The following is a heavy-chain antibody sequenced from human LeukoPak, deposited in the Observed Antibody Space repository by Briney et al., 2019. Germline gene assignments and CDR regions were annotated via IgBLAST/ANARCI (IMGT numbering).Heavy chain of an antibody. J-gene: IGHJ4*02. V-gene: IGHV3-23*01. CDR3: AKKSTTVITYYFDY. Sequence: GGTLRLSCAATGFTFSSYGMSWVRQAPGKGLEWVSGISGSGGSTYYADSVKGRFTISRDNSKNTLYLQMNSLRAEDTAVYYCAKKSTTVITYYFDYWGQGTLVTVSS. CDR1: GFTFSSYG. D-gene: IGHD4-11*01. CDR2: ISGSGGST.